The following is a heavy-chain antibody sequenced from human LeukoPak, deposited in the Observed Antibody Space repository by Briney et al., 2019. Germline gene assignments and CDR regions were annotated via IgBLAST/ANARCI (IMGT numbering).Heavy chain of an antibody. V-gene: IGHV1-69*13. J-gene: IGHJ4*02. CDR3: ARGYSNYWSSPIDY. CDR1: GGTFSSCA. Sequence: SVKVSCKASGGTFSSCAISWVRQAPGQGLEWMGGIIPIFGTANYAQKFQGRVTITADESTSTAYMELSSLRSEDTAVYYCARGYSNYWSSPIDYWGQGTLVTVSS. D-gene: IGHD4-11*01. CDR2: IIPIFGTA.